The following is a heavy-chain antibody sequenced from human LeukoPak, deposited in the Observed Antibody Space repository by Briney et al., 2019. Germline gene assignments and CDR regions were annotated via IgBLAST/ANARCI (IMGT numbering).Heavy chain of an antibody. D-gene: IGHD5-24*01. V-gene: IGHV1-69*05. Sequence: GASVNVSCTASGGTFSCYAISWVRQAPGQGVEGMGRIIPIFGTANYAQKFQGRVTITTDESTSTAYMELSSLRSEDTAVYYCASTGDGYNKDYWGQGTLVTVSS. CDR2: IIPIFGTA. CDR3: ASTGDGYNKDY. CDR1: GGTFSCYA. J-gene: IGHJ4*02.